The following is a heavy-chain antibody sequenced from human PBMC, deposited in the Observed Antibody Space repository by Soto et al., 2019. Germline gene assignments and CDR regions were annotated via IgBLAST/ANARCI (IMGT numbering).Heavy chain of an antibody. CDR1: DFTISPYW. J-gene: IGHJ3*01. Sequence: PGGSLRLSCAASDFTISPYWMTCVRQPPGQGLEFVANIKEDGSVRNYVDSVKGRFTISRDNAKNSLYLQMNSLRAEDTAVYYCGTDQWGGAFNLWGQGTTVTVSS. CDR2: IKEDGSVR. V-gene: IGHV3-7*01. CDR3: GTDQWGGAFNL. D-gene: IGHD3-10*01.